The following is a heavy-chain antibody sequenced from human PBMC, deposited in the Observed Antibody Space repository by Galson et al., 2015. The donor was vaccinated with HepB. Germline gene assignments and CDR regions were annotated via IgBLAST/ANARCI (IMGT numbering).Heavy chain of an antibody. D-gene: IGHD3-16*01. Sequence: SLRLACAASGFTFNTYALRWVRQAPGKGLEWVSGISAGGSSTPYADSVEGRFTISRDNSRNILYLQMNSLRAEDTAVYYCARGGLRDRRFDSWGQGTLVTVFS. CDR2: ISAGGSST. CDR3: ARGGLRDRRFDS. J-gene: IGHJ5*01. CDR1: GFTFNTYA. V-gene: IGHV3-23*01.